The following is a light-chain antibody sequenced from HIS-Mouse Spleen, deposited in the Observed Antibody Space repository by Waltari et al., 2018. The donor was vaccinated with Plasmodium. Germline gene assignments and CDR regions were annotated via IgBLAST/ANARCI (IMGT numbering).Light chain of an antibody. Sequence: QSAPTQPRSVSGSRGQSVTLSCTGTSSAAGGYNYVSWYQQHPGKATKLMIYVVSQRPSGVPDRFSGSKSGNTASLTISGLQAEDEADYYCCSYAGSYTWVFGGGTKLTVL. CDR2: VVS. CDR1: SSAAGGYNY. CDR3: CSYAGSYTWV. V-gene: IGLV2-11*01. J-gene: IGLJ2*01.